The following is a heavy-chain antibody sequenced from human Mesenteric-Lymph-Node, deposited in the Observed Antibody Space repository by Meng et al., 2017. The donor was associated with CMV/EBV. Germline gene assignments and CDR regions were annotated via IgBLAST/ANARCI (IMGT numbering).Heavy chain of an antibody. D-gene: IGHD1/OR15-1a*01. J-gene: IGHJ4*02. Sequence: SETLSLTCTVSGGSISSSSYYWGWIRQPPGKGLEWIGNIYYSGSTYYNPSLKSRVTISVDTSKNQFSLKLSSVTAADTAVYYCARELEQGDYFDYWGQGTLVTVSS. CDR2: IYYSGST. CDR3: ARELEQGDYFDY. V-gene: IGHV4-39*07. CDR1: GGSISSSSYY.